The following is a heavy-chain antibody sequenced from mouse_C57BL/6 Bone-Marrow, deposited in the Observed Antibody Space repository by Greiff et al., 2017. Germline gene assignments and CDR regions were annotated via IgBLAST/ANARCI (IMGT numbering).Heavy chain of an antibody. D-gene: IGHD2-5*01. V-gene: IGHV1-81*01. CDR2: IYPRSGNT. J-gene: IGHJ2*01. Sequence: VHLVESGAELARPGASVKLSCKASGYTFTSYGISWVQQRTGQGLEWIGEIYPRSGNTYYNEKFKGKATLTADKSSSTAYMELRSLTSEDAAVYFCARGSYYSNYVDYWGQGTTLTVSS. CDR1: GYTFTSYG. CDR3: ARGSYYSNYVDY.